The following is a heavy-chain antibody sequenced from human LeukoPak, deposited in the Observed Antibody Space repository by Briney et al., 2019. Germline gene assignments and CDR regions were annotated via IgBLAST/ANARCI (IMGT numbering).Heavy chain of an antibody. CDR3: ARDSQYYYDSSGLDY. V-gene: IGHV3-33*01. D-gene: IGHD3-22*01. CDR1: GFTFSSYG. J-gene: IGHJ4*02. CDR2: IWYDGSNK. Sequence: GRSLRVSCAASGFTFSSYGMHWVRQAPGKGLEWVAVIWYDGSNKYYADSVKGRFTISRDNSKNTLYLQMNSLRAEDTAVYYCARDSQYYYDSSGLDYWGQGTLVTVSS.